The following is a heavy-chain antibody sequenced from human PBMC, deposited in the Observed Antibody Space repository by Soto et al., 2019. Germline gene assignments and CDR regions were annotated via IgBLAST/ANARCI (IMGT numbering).Heavy chain of an antibody. CDR3: ARSALYCSIGVCWPLDAIDI. CDR2: IYPGDSDT. D-gene: IGHD2-8*01. CDR1: GYSFTSYW. J-gene: IGHJ3*02. Sequence: GESLKISCKGSGYSFTSYWIGWVRQMPGKGLEWMGIIYPGDSDTRYSPSFQGQVTISADKSISTAYLQWSSLKASDTAMYYCARSALYCSIGVCWPLDAIDIRCQAIMVTV. V-gene: IGHV5-51*01.